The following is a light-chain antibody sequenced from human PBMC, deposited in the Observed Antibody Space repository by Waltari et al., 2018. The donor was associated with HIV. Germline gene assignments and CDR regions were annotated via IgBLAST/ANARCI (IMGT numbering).Light chain of an antibody. CDR1: QHIEMY. CDR2: SAS. CDR3: QQTYAGPVT. V-gene: IGKV1-39*01. Sequence: DIQMTQSPSSLSASLTDRVTITCRASQHIEMYVNWYHQEAGKAPRLLIFSASTLHSGVPSRFSGGRSGTDFTLSISSLQPEDSGIYFCQQTYAGPVTFGGGTKVEIK. J-gene: IGKJ4*01.